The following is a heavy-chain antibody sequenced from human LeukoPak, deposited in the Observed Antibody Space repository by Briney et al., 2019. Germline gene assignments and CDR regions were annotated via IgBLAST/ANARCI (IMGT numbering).Heavy chain of an antibody. CDR3: ARDRGGNWPVDASDI. Sequence: WASVKVSCKASGYTFTGYYMHWVRQAPGQGLEWMGWINPNSGGTNYAQKFQGRVAMTSDTSTSTAYMEVSRLRSDDTAVYYCARDRGGNWPVDASDIWGQGTMVIVSS. V-gene: IGHV1-2*02. CDR1: GYTFTGYY. D-gene: IGHD4-23*01. J-gene: IGHJ3*02. CDR2: INPNSGGT.